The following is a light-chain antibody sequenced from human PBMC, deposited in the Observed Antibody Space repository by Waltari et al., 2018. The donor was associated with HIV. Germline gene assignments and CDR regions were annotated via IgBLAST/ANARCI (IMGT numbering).Light chain of an antibody. CDR2: AAS. CDR1: PSISIY. V-gene: IGKV1-39*01. CDR3: QQSYSTPPGT. J-gene: IGKJ3*01. Sequence: IQITQSPSSLSASVGGRVTITCRASPSISIYLNCYLQKPGQAPKLLIYAASRLQSGVPSRFSGRGTGKDFNLNSSRQQPEDFATYYCQQSYSTPPGTFGPGTKVDIK.